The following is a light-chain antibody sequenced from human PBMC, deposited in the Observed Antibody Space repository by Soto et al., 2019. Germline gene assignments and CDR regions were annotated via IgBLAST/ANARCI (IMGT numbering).Light chain of an antibody. Sequence: DIQMTQSPSSLSASVGDRVTITCRASQSISSYLNWYQQKPGKAPKLRIYAASSLHSGVPSRFSGSGSGTDFTFTISSLQPEDFATYYCLQSYSTPIIFGQGTRLEIK. CDR2: AAS. CDR3: LQSYSTPII. J-gene: IGKJ5*01. V-gene: IGKV1-39*01. CDR1: QSISSY.